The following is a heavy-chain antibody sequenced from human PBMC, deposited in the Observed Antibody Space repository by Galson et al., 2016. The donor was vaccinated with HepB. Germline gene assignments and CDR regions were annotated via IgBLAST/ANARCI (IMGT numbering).Heavy chain of an antibody. Sequence: SLRLSCAASGFIFSDDWMHWVRQTAGRGLVYIAHIDEDGSETSYADSVKGRFTISRDNAKNTVYLQMNRLRGDDTAVYVCAKGGPEGTGTLDSWGQGTQVTVSS. D-gene: IGHD1-14*01. J-gene: IGHJ4*02. CDR3: AKGGPEGTGTLDS. CDR1: GFIFSDDW. CDR2: IDEDGSET. V-gene: IGHV3-74*01.